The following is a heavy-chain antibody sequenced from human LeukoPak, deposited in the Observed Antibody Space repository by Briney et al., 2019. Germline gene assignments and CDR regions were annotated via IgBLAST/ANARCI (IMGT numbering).Heavy chain of an antibody. Sequence: GGSLRLSCAASGLTFSSYSMNWVRQAPGKGLEWVSYISSSSSTIYYADSVKGRFTISRDNAKNSLYLQMNSLRAEDTAVYYCARAVCSSTSCYTGFDYWGQGTLVTVSS. V-gene: IGHV3-48*04. CDR1: GLTFSSYS. J-gene: IGHJ4*02. CDR2: ISSSSSTI. CDR3: ARAVCSSTSCYTGFDY. D-gene: IGHD2-2*02.